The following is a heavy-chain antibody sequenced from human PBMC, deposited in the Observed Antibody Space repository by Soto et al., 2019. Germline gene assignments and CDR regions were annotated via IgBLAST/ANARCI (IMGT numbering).Heavy chain of an antibody. CDR1: GFTFSLYP. D-gene: IGHD2-2*01. J-gene: IGHJ3*01. CDR2: IGPSNSTI. V-gene: IGHV3-48*02. CDR3: ARVGRGFCSSTRCYTDGFDL. Sequence: GGSLRLSCAASGFTFSLYPMNWVRQAPGKGLEWLSYIGPSNSTIYYADSVKGRFTISRDNAKNSLDLQMNGLRDDDTAVYYCARVGRGFCSSTRCYTDGFDLWGQGTMVTVSS.